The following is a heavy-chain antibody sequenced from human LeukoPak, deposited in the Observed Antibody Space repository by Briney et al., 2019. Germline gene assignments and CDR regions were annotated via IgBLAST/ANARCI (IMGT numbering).Heavy chain of an antibody. CDR3: ARIRVMDLYYFDY. D-gene: IGHD3-10*01. CDR1: GFTFSSYW. Sequence: GGSLRLSRAASGFTFSSYWMSWVRQAPGKGLEWVANIKQDGSEKYYVDSVKGRFTISRDNAKNSLYLQMNSLRAEDTAVYYCARIRVMDLYYFDYWGQGTLVTVSS. CDR2: IKQDGSEK. J-gene: IGHJ4*02. V-gene: IGHV3-7*01.